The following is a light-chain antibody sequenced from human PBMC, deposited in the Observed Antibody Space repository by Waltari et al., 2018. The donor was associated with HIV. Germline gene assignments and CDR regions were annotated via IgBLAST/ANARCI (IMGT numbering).Light chain of an antibody. V-gene: IGLV2-14*01. CDR2: EVS. J-gene: IGLJ2*01. Sequence: SALTQPASVSGSPGQSITISCTGTSSDVGGYQYVSWYQQHPGKAPRLMIYEVSNRPSGVSNRFSGSKSGDTASLTISGLQAEDEAAYYCSSYTSSNTLRFGGGTKLTVL. CDR3: SSYTSSNTLR. CDR1: SSDVGGYQY.